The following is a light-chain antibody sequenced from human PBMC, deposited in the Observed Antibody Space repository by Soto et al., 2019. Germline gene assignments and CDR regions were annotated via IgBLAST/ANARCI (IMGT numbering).Light chain of an antibody. Sequence: QSVLTQPPSASGTPGQRVTISCSGSDSIIGSFTVHWYQQVPGTAPKPLIHTTYQRPSGVPDRFSGSKSGTSGSLAISGLQPEDEADYYCASWDDSLSGFVFGTGTKVTVL. CDR3: ASWDDSLSGFV. CDR1: DSIIGSFT. J-gene: IGLJ1*01. V-gene: IGLV1-44*01. CDR2: TTY.